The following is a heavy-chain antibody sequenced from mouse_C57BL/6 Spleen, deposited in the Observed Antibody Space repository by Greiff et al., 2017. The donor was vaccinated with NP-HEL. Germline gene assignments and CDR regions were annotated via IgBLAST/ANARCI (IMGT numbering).Heavy chain of an antibody. Sequence: QLQQPGAELLRPGTSVKLSCKASGYTFTSYWMHWVKQRPGQGLEWIGVIDPSDSYTNYNQKFKGKATLTVDTSSSTAYMQLSSLTSEDSAVYYCARESSGPNYYAMDYWGQGTSVTVSS. CDR1: GYTFTSYW. CDR2: IDPSDSYT. D-gene: IGHD3-2*02. CDR3: ARESSGPNYYAMDY. J-gene: IGHJ4*01. V-gene: IGHV1-59*01.